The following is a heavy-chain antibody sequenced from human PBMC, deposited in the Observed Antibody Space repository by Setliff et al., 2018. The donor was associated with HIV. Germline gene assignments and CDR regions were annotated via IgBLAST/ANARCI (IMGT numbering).Heavy chain of an antibody. D-gene: IGHD5-18*01. CDR3: AFRIQLWY. Sequence: PGGSLRLSCTASGFNVNGHYMSWVRQAPGRGLECVAIFYSSSSTYYGDSVEGRFTISRDDSKNSLYLQMNSLRAEDTAVYYCAFRIQLWYWGQGIQVTVSS. J-gene: IGHJ4*02. CDR2: FYSSSST. CDR1: GFNVNGHY. V-gene: IGHV3-66*01.